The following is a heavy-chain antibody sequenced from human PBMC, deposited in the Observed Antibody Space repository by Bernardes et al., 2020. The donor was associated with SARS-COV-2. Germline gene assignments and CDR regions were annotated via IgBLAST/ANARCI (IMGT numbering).Heavy chain of an antibody. CDR2: IYHSGST. J-gene: IGHJ4*02. CDR1: GGSFSGYY. Sequence: SETLSLTCAVYGGSFSGYYWSWIRQPPGKGLEWIGEIYHSGSTNYNPSLKSRVTISVDTSKNQFSLKLSSVTAADTAVYYCARVGDGKYYDSSGYDYWGQGTLVTVSS. D-gene: IGHD3-22*01. CDR3: ARVGDGKYYDSSGYDY. V-gene: IGHV4-34*01.